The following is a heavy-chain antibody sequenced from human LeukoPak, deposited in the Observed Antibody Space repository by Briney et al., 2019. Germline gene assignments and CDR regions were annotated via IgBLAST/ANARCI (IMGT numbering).Heavy chain of an antibody. Sequence: SETLSLTCAVSGYSISSGYYWGWIRQPPGKGLEWIGSIYRSGSTYYNPSLKSRVTISVDTSKNQFSLKLSSVTAADTAVYYCARDTYYYGSGGFDYWGQGTLVTVSS. CDR3: ARDTYYYGSGGFDY. CDR2: IYRSGST. V-gene: IGHV4-38-2*01. CDR1: GYSISSGYY. J-gene: IGHJ4*02. D-gene: IGHD3-10*01.